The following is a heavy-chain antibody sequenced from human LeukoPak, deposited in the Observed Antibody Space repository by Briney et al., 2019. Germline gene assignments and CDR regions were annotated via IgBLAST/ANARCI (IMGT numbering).Heavy chain of an antibody. D-gene: IGHD6-19*01. J-gene: IGHJ3*02. CDR2: IYHDGNA. CDR1: GGSITTSDW. CDR3: ARASLSPGAVAGIGPAFDI. Sequence: SGPTLVNPSETLSLTCTVSGGSITTSDWWTWVRQPPGKGLEWIGEIYHDGNANYNPSLQRRVTMSVDTSTNQFSLIVPSVTAADTAVYYCARASLSPGAVAGIGPAFDIWGQGTMVTASS. V-gene: IGHV4-4*02.